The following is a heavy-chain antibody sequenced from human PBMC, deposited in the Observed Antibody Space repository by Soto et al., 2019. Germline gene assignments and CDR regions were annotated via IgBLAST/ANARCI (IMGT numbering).Heavy chain of an antibody. D-gene: IGHD3-3*01. Sequence: GGSLRLSCAASGFTFSSYAMSWVRQAPGKGLEWVSAISGSGGSTYYADSVKGRFTISRDNSKNTLYLQMNSLRAEDTAVYYCARVITPYYYYGMDVWRQGTTVTVSS. CDR2: ISGSGGST. V-gene: IGHV3-23*01. J-gene: IGHJ6*02. CDR1: GFTFSSYA. CDR3: ARVITPYYYYGMDV.